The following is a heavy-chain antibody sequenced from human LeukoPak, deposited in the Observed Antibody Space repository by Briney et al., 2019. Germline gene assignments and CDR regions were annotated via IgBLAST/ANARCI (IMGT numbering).Heavy chain of an antibody. Sequence: PSQTLSLTCTVSGGSISSYYWSWIRQPPGKGLEWIGYIYYSGSTNYNPSLKSRVTISVDTSKNQFSLKLSSVTAADTAVYYCARITSSWYRLDHNWFDPWGQGTLVTVSS. J-gene: IGHJ5*02. CDR3: ARITSSWYRLDHNWFDP. D-gene: IGHD6-13*01. CDR1: GGSISSYY. CDR2: IYYSGST. V-gene: IGHV4-59*01.